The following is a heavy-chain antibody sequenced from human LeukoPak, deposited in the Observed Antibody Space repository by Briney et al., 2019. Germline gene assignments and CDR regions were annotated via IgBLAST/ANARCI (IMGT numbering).Heavy chain of an antibody. CDR1: GSRFTSYW. CDR2: IYPGDSDT. CDR3: ARLGYSYDDYFDY. Sequence: GESLKISCKGSGSRFTSYWIGWVRQMHGKGLEWMGIIYPGDSDTRYSPSFQGQVTISADKSISTAYPQWSSLKASDTAMYYCARLGYSYDDYFDYWGQGTLVTVSS. V-gene: IGHV5-51*01. J-gene: IGHJ4*02. D-gene: IGHD5-18*01.